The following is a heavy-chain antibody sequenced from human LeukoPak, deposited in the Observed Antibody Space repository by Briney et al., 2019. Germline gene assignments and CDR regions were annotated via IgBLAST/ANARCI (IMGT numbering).Heavy chain of an antibody. CDR1: GVSFRDYY. J-gene: IGHJ4*02. CDR3: ARAHGYSSSSDSTLG. Sequence: PSETLSLTCAVYGVSFRDYYWTWIRQPPGKGLEWIGEIKHSGSTNSNPSLKGRVTISVDTSKNQFSLKLSSVTAADTAVYYCARAHGYSSSSDSTLGWGQGTLVTVSS. CDR2: IKHSGST. V-gene: IGHV4-34*01. D-gene: IGHD6-13*01.